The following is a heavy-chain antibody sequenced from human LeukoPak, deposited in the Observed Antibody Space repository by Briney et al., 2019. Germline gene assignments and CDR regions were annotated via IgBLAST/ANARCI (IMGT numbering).Heavy chain of an antibody. CDR2: ISSSSTTI. Sequence: GGSLRLSCAASGFTFSNYNVHWVRQAPGKGLECISYISSSSTTIYNGDSVKGRFTISRDNAKNSLFLQMNSLRAEDTAVYYCARENYADLFDFWGQGTLVTVSS. D-gene: IGHD4-17*01. J-gene: IGHJ4*02. V-gene: IGHV3-48*01. CDR3: ARENYADLFDF. CDR1: GFTFSNYN.